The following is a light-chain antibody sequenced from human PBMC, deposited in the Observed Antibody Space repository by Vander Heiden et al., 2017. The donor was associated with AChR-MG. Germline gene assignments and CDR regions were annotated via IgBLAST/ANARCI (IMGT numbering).Light chain of an antibody. V-gene: IGKV3-20*01. CDR1: QSIGSNY. Sequence: IVLTPSPGTLSFSPGERATLSCRASQSIGSNYLAWYQQKPGQAPRLLLYGASSRATGIPDRFSGSGSGTDFTLTISRLEPEDFAVYYCQQYGSSPLTFGGGTEVEIK. J-gene: IGKJ4*01. CDR3: QQYGSSPLT. CDR2: GAS.